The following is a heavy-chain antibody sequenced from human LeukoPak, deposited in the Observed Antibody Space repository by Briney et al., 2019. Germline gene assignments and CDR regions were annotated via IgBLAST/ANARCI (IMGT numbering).Heavy chain of an antibody. Sequence: GASVKVSCKASGYTFTNHAIHWVRQAPGQRPEWMGWINAGTGDTRYLQRFQGRVTISRDTSASAVYMELSSLTYEDTAVFYCARGPIAAVAFFDYWGQGTLVSVSA. CDR1: GYTFTNHA. J-gene: IGHJ4*02. V-gene: IGHV1-3*01. CDR3: ARGPIAAVAFFDY. CDR2: INAGTGDT. D-gene: IGHD6-13*01.